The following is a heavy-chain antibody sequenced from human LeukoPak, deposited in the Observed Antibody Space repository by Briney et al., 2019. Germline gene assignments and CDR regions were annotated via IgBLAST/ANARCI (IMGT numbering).Heavy chain of an antibody. CDR3: ASYIVATISDAFDI. D-gene: IGHD5-12*01. Sequence: SETLSLTCAVSGGSLSSSTYYWGWIRQPPGKGLEWIGSIYYSGSTYYNPSLKSRDTMSVDTSKNQFSLRLSSVTAADPAVYYRASYIVATISDAFDIWGQGTMVTVSS. V-gene: IGHV4-39*01. CDR1: GGSLSSSTYY. J-gene: IGHJ3*02. CDR2: IYYSGST.